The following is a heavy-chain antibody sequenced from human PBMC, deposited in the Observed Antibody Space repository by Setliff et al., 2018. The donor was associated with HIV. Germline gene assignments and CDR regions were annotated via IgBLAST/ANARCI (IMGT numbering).Heavy chain of an antibody. Sequence: KTSETLSLTCAVYGESLSAYYWTWIRQPPGKGLEWIGEISHGGSANYSPSLKSRVTISEDTSKNQFSLKLKSATAADTAVYYCARGRGPVGGDAIDIWGQGTMVTVSS. CDR2: ISHGGSA. V-gene: IGHV4-34*01. CDR1: GESLSAYY. CDR3: ARGRGPVGGDAIDI. D-gene: IGHD3-16*01. J-gene: IGHJ3*02.